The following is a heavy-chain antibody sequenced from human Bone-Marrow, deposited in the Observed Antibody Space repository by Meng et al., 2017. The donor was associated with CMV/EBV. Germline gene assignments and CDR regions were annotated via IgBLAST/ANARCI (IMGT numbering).Heavy chain of an antibody. V-gene: IGHV1-18*01. Sequence: ASVKVSCKASGYTFISYGISWVRQAPGQGLEWMGWISAYNGNTNYAQKLQGRVTMTTDTSTSTAYMELRSLRSDDTAVYYCARDSRFLEWLLIDYWGQGTLVTVSS. CDR2: ISAYNGNT. CDR1: GYTFISYG. D-gene: IGHD3-3*01. J-gene: IGHJ4*02. CDR3: ARDSRFLEWLLIDY.